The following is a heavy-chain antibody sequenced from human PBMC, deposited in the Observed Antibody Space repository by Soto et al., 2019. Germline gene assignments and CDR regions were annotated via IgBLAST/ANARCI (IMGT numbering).Heavy chain of an antibody. V-gene: IGHV3-23*04. CDR3: MKRSRELFTFEF. D-gene: IGHD1-26*01. J-gene: IGHJ4*02. CDR1: GFIFSNYV. Sequence: EVQLVDSGGGLVQPGGSLRLSCAASGFIFSNYVMSWVRQAPGKGLEWVSSISDSGGTLYYADSVKGRFTTSRDNTKNALYLLKTSLRAEDTAIYYCMKRSRELFTFEFWGQGTMVNVSS. CDR2: ISDSGGTL.